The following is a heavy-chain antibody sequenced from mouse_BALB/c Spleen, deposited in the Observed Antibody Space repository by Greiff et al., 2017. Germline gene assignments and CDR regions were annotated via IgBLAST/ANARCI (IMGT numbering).Heavy chain of an antibody. D-gene: IGHD2-14*01. CDR1: GYTFSSYW. CDR3: ASKVRLWYFDV. V-gene: IGHV1-9*01. J-gene: IGHJ1*01. CDR2: ILPGSGST. Sequence: QVQLQQSGAELMKPGASVKISCKATGYTFSSYWIEWVKQRPGHGLEWIGEILPGSGSTNYNEKFKGKATFTADTSSNTAYMQLSSLTSEDSAVYYCASKVRLWYFDVWGAGTTVTVSS.